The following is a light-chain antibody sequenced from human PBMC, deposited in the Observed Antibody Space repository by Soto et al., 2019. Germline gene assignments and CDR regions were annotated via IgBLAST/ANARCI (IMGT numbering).Light chain of an antibody. V-gene: IGLV2-14*01. CDR2: EVT. Sequence: QSVLTQTASVSGSPGQSITMSCTGTSSDIGASNYVSWYRQPPGEAPKLLIYEVTQRPSGVSDRFSGSKSGNTASLTISGLQAEDEADYYCSSYATFSTLVFGGGTKLTVL. J-gene: IGLJ2*01. CDR1: SSDIGASNY. CDR3: SSYATFSTLV.